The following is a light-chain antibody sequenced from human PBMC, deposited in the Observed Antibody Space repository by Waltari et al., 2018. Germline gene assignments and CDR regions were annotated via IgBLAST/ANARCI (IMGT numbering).Light chain of an antibody. V-gene: IGLV1-47*01. Sequence: QSVLTQPPPAPPPPGQRVHILCPASPSNLGNNFGSWYQQLPGTAPRLVIHRDSQRPSGIPDRFSGSKSGTSASLAISGLRSEDEADYYCASWDDILIGRLFGGGTKLTVL. J-gene: IGLJ2*01. CDR3: ASWDDILIGRL. CDR2: RDS. CDR1: PSNLGNNF.